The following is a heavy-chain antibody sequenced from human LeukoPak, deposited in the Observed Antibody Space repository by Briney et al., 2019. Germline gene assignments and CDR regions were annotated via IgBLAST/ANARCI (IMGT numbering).Heavy chain of an antibody. Sequence: SETLSLTCTISGGSVSDYYWSWIRQSPGKGLEWIGYIYYTGSTTYNPSLKSRVTISADTSKNQFSLKLTSVTAADTAVYYCARQTGSGLFILPGGQGTLVTVSS. D-gene: IGHD3/OR15-3a*01. CDR2: IYYTGST. J-gene: IGHJ4*02. CDR1: GGSVSDYY. V-gene: IGHV4-59*08. CDR3: ARQTGSGLFILP.